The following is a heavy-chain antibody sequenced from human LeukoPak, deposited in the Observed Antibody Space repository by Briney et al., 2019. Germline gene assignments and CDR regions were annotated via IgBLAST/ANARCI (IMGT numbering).Heavy chain of an antibody. CDR1: GGSFSGYY. CDR2: INHSGST. D-gene: IGHD2-2*01. J-gene: IGHJ5*02. V-gene: IGHV4-34*01. Sequence: SETLSLTCAVYGGSFSGYYWSWIRQPPGKGLEWIGEINHSGSTNYNPSLKSRVTISVDTSKNQFSLKLSSVTAADTAVYYCARGFGIVVVPAAIRRNWLDPWGQGTLVTVSS. CDR3: ARGFGIVVVPAAIRRNWLDP.